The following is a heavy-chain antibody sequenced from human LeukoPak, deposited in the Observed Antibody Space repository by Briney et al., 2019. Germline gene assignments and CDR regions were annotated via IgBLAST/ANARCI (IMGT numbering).Heavy chain of an antibody. CDR2: IYPGDSDT. CDR1: GYSFTSYW. J-gene: IGHJ4*02. D-gene: IGHD6-13*01. CDR3: ARQSAFSSSFYFDY. Sequence: GESLKISCKGSGYSFTSYWIAWVRQMPGKGLEWMGIIYPGDSDTRYSPSFQGQVPISADKSISTSYLQWSSLKASDTAMYYCARQSAFSSSFYFDYWGQGTLVTVSS. V-gene: IGHV5-51*01.